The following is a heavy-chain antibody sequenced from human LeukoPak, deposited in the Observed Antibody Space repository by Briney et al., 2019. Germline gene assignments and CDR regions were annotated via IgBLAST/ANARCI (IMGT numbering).Heavy chain of an antibody. Sequence: GGSLRLSCAASGFTFTSYSMNWVRQAPGKGLEWVSTISGGGGSTYYADSVKGRFTISRDNSKNTLYLQVDNLRAEDTAVYYCAKGGKWDVTPFDYWGQGTLVTVSS. J-gene: IGHJ4*02. CDR2: ISGGGGST. CDR3: AKGGKWDVTPFDY. D-gene: IGHD1-26*01. V-gene: IGHV3-23*01. CDR1: GFTFTSYS.